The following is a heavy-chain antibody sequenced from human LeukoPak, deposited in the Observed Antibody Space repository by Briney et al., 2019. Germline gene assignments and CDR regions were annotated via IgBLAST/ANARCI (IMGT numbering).Heavy chain of an antibody. V-gene: IGHV1-2*06. J-gene: IGHJ3*02. CDR2: INPNSGGT. D-gene: IGHD2-2*01. CDR3: ARADCSSTSCLNAFDI. Sequence: ASVKVSCKASGYTFTGYYMHWVRQAPGQGLEWIGRINPNSGGTNYAKKFQDRVSMTRVTSISTAYMELSRLRSDDTAAYYCARADCSSTSCLNAFDIWGQGTMVTVSS. CDR1: GYTFTGYY.